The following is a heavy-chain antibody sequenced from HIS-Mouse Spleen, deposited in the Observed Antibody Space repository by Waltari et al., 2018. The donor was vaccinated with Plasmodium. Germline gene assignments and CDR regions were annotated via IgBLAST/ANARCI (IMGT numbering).Heavy chain of an antibody. CDR3: ARGMKSSSSAFDI. CDR1: VFTVSSTY. Sequence: EVQLVESGGGLIQPGGSLRLSCAASVFTVSSTYMSWVRQVPGMGREWVSVIYSGGSTYYADSVKGRFTISRDNSKNTLYLQMNSLRAEDTAVYYCARGMKSSSSAFDIWGQGTMVTVSS. CDR2: IYSGGST. D-gene: IGHD6-6*01. V-gene: IGHV3-53*01. J-gene: IGHJ3*02.